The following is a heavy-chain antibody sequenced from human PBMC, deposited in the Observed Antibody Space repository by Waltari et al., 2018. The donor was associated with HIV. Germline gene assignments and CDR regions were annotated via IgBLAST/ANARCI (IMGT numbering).Heavy chain of an antibody. CDR1: GFTLEDYA. D-gene: IGHD3-22*01. Sequence: EVQLVESGGDLVQPGRSLRLSCAASGFTLEDYAMPWVRQVPGNGLGWGSGLTWKKDRKDDADSVKGRFTIFRDNAKGSLYLQMNSLRPEDTAFYYCAREPNYYDASGPHWYFDLWGRGTLVTVSS. CDR3: AREPNYYDASGPHWYFDL. J-gene: IGHJ2*01. CDR2: LTWKKDRK. V-gene: IGHV3-9*01.